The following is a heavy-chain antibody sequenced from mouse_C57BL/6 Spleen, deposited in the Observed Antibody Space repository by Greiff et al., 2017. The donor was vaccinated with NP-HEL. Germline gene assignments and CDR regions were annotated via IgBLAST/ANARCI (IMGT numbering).Heavy chain of an antibody. Sequence: QVQLQQPGAELVKPGASVKLSCKASGYTFTSYWMHWVKQRPGQGLEWIGMIHPNSGSTNYNEKFKSKATLTVDKSSSTAYMQLSSLTSEDSAVYYCARDYDYDVKFAYWGQGTLVTVSA. D-gene: IGHD2-4*01. CDR3: ARDYDYDVKFAY. CDR1: GYTFTSYW. CDR2: IHPNSGST. V-gene: IGHV1-64*01. J-gene: IGHJ3*01.